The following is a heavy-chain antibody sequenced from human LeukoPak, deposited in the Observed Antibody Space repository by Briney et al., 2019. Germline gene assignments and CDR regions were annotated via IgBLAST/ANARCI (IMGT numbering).Heavy chain of an antibody. Sequence: PGRSLRLSCAASGFTFSHYGMHWVRQAPGKGLEWVAVIWNDGTNRYYGDSVRGRFTISRDDSKNTVYLQMNGLRAGDTAVYYCAKDAQRGFDYSNSLEYWGQGNLVTVSS. J-gene: IGHJ4*02. CDR1: GFTFSHYG. CDR3: AKDAQRGFDYSNSLEY. D-gene: IGHD4-11*01. CDR2: IWNDGTNR. V-gene: IGHV3-33*06.